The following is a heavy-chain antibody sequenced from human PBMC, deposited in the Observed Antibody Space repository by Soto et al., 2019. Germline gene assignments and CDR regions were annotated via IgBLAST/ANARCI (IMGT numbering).Heavy chain of an antibody. D-gene: IGHD7-27*01. CDR3: ARGSTNWASYFDY. CDR1: FGSISSYY. V-gene: IGHV4-59*01. J-gene: IGHJ4*02. Sequence: KPSETLSLTCSVSFGSISSYYWSWIRQPPGAGPEWIGYIYYSGSTKYNPSLASRVTMSLDMSTNHFSLNLKSATAADTAVYYCARGSTNWASYFDYWGQGALVTVS. CDR2: IYYSGST.